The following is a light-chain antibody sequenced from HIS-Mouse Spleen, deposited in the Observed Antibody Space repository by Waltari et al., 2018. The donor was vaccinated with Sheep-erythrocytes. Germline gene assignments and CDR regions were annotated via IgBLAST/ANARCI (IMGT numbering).Light chain of an antibody. V-gene: IGLV2-8*01. CDR3: SSYAGSNNFEVV. CDR2: EVS. J-gene: IGLJ2*01. CDR1: SSDVGGYNY. Sequence: QSALTQPPSASGSPGQSVTISCTGTSSDVGGYNYVSWYQQHPGKAPKLMIYEVSKRPSGVPDRFSVSKSGNTASLTVSGLQAEDEADYYCSSYAGSNNFEVVFGGGTKLTVL.